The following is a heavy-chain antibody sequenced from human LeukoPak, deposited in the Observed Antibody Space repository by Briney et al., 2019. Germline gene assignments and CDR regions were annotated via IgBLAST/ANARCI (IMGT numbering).Heavy chain of an antibody. V-gene: IGHV1-18*01. J-gene: IGHJ4*02. CDR1: GYTFTSYG. D-gene: IGHD3-22*01. Sequence: ASVKVSCKASGYTFTSYGISWVRQAPGQGLEWMGWISAYNGNTNYAQKLQGRVTMTTDTSTSTAYMELRSLGSDDTAVYYCASGPYYYDSSGYYDGGREYYFDYWGQGTLVTVSS. CDR3: ASGPYYYDSSGYYDGGREYYFDY. CDR2: ISAYNGNT.